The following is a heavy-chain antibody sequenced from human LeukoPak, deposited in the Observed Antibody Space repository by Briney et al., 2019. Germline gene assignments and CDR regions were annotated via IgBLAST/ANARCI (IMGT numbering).Heavy chain of an antibody. J-gene: IGHJ4*02. V-gene: IGHV3-48*03. CDR2: ISSSGSTI. CDR1: GFTFSSYE. CDR3: ASQVGEVPAGFDY. D-gene: IGHD2-2*01. Sequence: GGSLRLSCAASGFTFSSYEMNWVRQAPGKGLEWASYISSSGSTIYYADSVKGRFTISRDNAKNSLYLQMNSLRAEDTAVYYCASQVGEVPAGFDYWGQGTLVTVSS.